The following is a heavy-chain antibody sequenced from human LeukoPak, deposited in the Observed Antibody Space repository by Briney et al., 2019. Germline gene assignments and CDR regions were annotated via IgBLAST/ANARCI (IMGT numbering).Heavy chain of an antibody. CDR1: GYTFTSYG. V-gene: IGHV1-18*04. J-gene: IGHJ4*02. D-gene: IGHD2-15*01. CDR3: ARDCSGGSCYSTVDY. Sequence: ASVKVSCKASGYTFTSYGISWVRQAPGQGLEWMGWISAHNGNTNYAQKLQGRVTMTTDTSTSTAYMELRSLRSDDTAVYYCARDCSGGSCYSTVDYWGQGTLVTVSS. CDR2: ISAHNGNT.